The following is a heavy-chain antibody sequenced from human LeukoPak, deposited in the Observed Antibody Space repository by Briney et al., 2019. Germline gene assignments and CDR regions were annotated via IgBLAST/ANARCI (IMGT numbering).Heavy chain of an antibody. CDR1: GGTFSSYA. J-gene: IGHJ4*02. Sequence: SVKVSCKASGGTFSSYATSGVRQPPGQGLEWMGGIIPIFGTANYAQKFQGRVTITADESTSTAYMELSSLRSEDTAVYYCARTYYYGSGTVNYFDYWGQGTLVTVSS. V-gene: IGHV1-69*13. CDR2: IIPIFGTA. D-gene: IGHD3-10*01. CDR3: ARTYYYGSGTVNYFDY.